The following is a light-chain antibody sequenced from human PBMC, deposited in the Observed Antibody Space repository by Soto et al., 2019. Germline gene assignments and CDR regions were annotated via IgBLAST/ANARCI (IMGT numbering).Light chain of an antibody. J-gene: IGLJ1*01. Sequence: QSALTQPPSASGSPGQSVTISCTGTSSDVGGYNYVSWYQHHPGKAPKLIIYEVYKRPSGVLDRFSGSKSGNTAALTVSGLQAEDEADYYCSSYVGTNSYVFGTGTKVTVL. CDR1: SSDVGGYNY. V-gene: IGLV2-8*01. CDR3: SSYVGTNSYV. CDR2: EVY.